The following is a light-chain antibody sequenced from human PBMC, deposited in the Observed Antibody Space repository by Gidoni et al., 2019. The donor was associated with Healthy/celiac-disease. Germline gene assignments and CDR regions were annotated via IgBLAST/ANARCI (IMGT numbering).Light chain of an antibody. CDR1: PSGSSY. J-gene: IGKJ5*01. CDR3: QRHSNCPT. CDR2: DAS. V-gene: IGKV3-11*01. Sequence: IVSTQSPATLPLYPGERATLSCKASPSGSSYLAWYQQKPGQATRLLNYDASNRATGIPARFSGSWSGTDFTLTISSLEPEDFAVYYCQRHSNCPTFGQGTRLEIK.